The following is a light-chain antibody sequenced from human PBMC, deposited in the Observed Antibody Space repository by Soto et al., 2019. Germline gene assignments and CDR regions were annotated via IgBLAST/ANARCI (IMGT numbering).Light chain of an antibody. Sequence: QAVVTQPPSASGTPGQRVTMSCSGSSFNIGSNTVSWYHQLPGAAPKLLIYSNNQRPSGVPDRLSGSKSGTSASLAISGLQSEDXADYYCAAWDDSLNVVVFGGGTKLTVL. CDR3: AAWDDSLNVVV. J-gene: IGLJ2*01. CDR2: SNN. CDR1: SFNIGSNT. V-gene: IGLV1-44*01.